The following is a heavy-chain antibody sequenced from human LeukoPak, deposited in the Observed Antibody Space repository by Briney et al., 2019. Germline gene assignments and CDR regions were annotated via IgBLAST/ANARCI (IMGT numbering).Heavy chain of an antibody. J-gene: IGHJ4*02. CDR3: AKAVGASRPFDY. CDR2: IRSDGSDK. V-gene: IGHV3-30*02. Sequence: PGGSLRLSCAASGFTFSSSDMHWLHQAPGKGLEWVAFIRSDGSDKYYGDSVKGRVTISRDNSKNTLDLQMKSLRGEDTAVYYCAKAVGASRPFDYWGQGTLVTVSS. D-gene: IGHD1-26*01. CDR1: GFTFSSSD.